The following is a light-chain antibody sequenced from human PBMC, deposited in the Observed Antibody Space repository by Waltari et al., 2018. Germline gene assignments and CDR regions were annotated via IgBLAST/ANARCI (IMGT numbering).Light chain of an antibody. CDR1: QSLTKRY. Sequence: VLTQSQGTLSLSQGERAPLSCRASQSLTKRYLAWYQQKPGQAPRLLIYGASSRAAGISDRFSGSGSGTDFTLTISRLEPEDFAVYYCQQYGSSVLYTFGQGTKLEIK. CDR3: QQYGSSVLYT. CDR2: GAS. V-gene: IGKV3-20*01. J-gene: IGKJ2*01.